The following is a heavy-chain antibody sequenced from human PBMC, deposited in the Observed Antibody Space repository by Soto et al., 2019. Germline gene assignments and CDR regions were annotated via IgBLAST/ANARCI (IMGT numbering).Heavy chain of an antibody. J-gene: IGHJ4*02. CDR3: VRASGPYDY. D-gene: IGHD3-10*01. CDR2: IWFDGSNK. V-gene: IGHV3-33*01. CDR1: GFSFSTYG. Sequence: QVHLVESGGGVVQPGRSLIISCAASGFSFSTYGMHWVRQAPGKGLEWVAVIWFDGSNKYYADSVRGRFSISRDNSKNTLYLQMNSLRVDDTAVYFCVRASGPYDYWGQGTLVTVSS.